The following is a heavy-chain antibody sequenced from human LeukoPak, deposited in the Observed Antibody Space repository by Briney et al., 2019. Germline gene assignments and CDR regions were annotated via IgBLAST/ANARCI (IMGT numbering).Heavy chain of an antibody. CDR2: ISSSSSYI. CDR3: ARGTHYGDYVAYYYGMDV. V-gene: IGHV3-21*01. J-gene: IGHJ6*02. Sequence: PGGSLRLSCAASGFTSSSYSMNWVRQAPGKGLEWVSSISSSSSYIYYADSVKGRFTISRDNAKNSLYLQMNSLRAEDTAVYYCARGTHYGDYVAYYYGMDVWCQGTTVTVSS. CDR1: GFTSSSYS. D-gene: IGHD4-17*01.